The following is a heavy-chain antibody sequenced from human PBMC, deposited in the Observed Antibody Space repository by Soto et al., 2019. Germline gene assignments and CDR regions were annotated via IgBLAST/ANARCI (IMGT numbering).Heavy chain of an antibody. V-gene: IGHV4-4*02. CDR3: ERQDPGTSVDY. Sequence: SETLSLTCAVSGGSFTSNNWWTWVRQPPGQGLEWIGEIYRAGSTNYNPSLKSRVTISLDKSENQFSLKVTSLTAADTAVYYCERQDPGTSVDYLGQGTLVTVSS. J-gene: IGHJ4*02. CDR1: GGSFTSNNW. D-gene: IGHD1-1*01. CDR2: IYRAGST.